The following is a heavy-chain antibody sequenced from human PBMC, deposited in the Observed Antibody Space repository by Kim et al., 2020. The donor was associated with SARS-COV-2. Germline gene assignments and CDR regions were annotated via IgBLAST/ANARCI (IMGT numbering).Heavy chain of an antibody. CDR3: AKGELRLGELSLPGAWYYYYGMDV. CDR1: GFTFSSYA. J-gene: IGHJ6*02. Sequence: GGSLRLSCAASGFTFSSYAMSWVRQAPGKGLEWVSAISGSGGSTYYADSVKGRFTISRDNSKNTLYLQMNSLRAEDTAVYYCAKGELRLGELSLPGAWYYYYGMDVWGQGTTVTVSS. D-gene: IGHD3-16*02. V-gene: IGHV3-23*01. CDR2: ISGSGGST.